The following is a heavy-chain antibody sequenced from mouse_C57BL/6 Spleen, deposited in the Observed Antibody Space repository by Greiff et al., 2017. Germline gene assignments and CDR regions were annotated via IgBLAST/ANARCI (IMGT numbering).Heavy chain of an antibody. D-gene: IGHD2-3*01. CDR2: INYDGSST. V-gene: IGHV5-16*01. J-gene: IGHJ2*01. CDR1: GFTFSDYY. Sequence: EVKLVESEGGLVQPGSSMKLSCTASGFTFSDYYMAWVRQVPEKGLEWVANINYDGSSTYYLDSLKSRFIISRDNAKNILYLQMSSLKSEDTATYYCARLDDGYLDYWGQGTTLTVSS. CDR3: ARLDDGYLDY.